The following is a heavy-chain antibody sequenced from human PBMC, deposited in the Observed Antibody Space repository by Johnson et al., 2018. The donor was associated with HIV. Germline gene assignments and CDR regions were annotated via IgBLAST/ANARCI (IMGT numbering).Heavy chain of an antibody. J-gene: IGHJ3*02. CDR1: GFTFSSYA. CDR3: AYSSSPLSGDAFDI. V-gene: IGHV3-9*01. CDR2: INWNSGTL. D-gene: IGHD6-6*01. Sequence: VQLVESGGGLVQPGGSLRLSCAASGFTFSSYAMLWVRQVPGKGLDWVSGINWNSGTLGYVVPVKVRITISRDNAKNSLYLQMNSLRAEDTAVYFCAYSSSPLSGDAFDIWGQGTMVTVSS.